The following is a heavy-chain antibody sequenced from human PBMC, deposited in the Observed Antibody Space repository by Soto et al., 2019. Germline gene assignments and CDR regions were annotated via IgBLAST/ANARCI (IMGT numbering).Heavy chain of an antibody. V-gene: IGHV1-3*01. CDR3: ARGGHIAVVTASFDY. J-gene: IGHJ4*02. CDR1: GYTFTSYA. CDR2: INAGNGNT. Sequence: ASVKVSCKAPGYTFTSYAMHWVRQAPGQRLEWMGWINAGNGNTKYSQKFLGRVTVTRDTSTTTVFMELSSLRSDDTAVYYCARGGHIAVVTASFDYWGQGTLVTVSS. D-gene: IGHD2-21*02.